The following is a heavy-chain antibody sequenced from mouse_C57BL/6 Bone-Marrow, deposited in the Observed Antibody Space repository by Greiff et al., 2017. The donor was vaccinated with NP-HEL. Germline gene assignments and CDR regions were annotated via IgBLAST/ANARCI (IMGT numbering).Heavy chain of an antibody. Sequence: DVKLVESGGGLVQPGGSLSLSCAASGFTFTDYYMSWVRQPPGKALEWLVFIRNKANGYTTEYSESVMGRFNITSDNSQSILCLQMNALRAEDSATYYCASAISYDYCDDPVYAMDYWGQGTSVTVSS. V-gene: IGHV7-3*01. CDR1: GFTFTDYY. CDR3: ASAISYDYCDDPVYAMDY. CDR2: IRNKANGYTT. J-gene: IGHJ4*01. D-gene: IGHD2-4*01.